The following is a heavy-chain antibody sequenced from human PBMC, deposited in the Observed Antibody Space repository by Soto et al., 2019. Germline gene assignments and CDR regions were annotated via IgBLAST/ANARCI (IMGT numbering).Heavy chain of an antibody. D-gene: IGHD1-26*01. CDR3: AGRKVGAATSYYYYGMDV. J-gene: IGHJ6*02. V-gene: IGHV3-48*02. Sequence: GGSLKISCAASGSTFSSYSMNWVRQAPGEGGEWVSYISTSSSTIYSADSVKGRFTISRDNAKNSLYLQMNSLRDEDTAVYYCAGRKVGAATSYYYYGMDVWGQGTTVTVSS. CDR1: GSTFSSYS. CDR2: ISTSSSTI.